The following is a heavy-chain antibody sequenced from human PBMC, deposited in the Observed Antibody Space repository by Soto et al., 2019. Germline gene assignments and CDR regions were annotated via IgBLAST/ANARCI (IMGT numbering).Heavy chain of an antibody. D-gene: IGHD1-7*01. CDR1: GGTFSSYA. CDR2: IIPFFGTT. J-gene: IGHJ4*02. Sequence: QVQLVQSGAEVKKPGSSVKVSCKASGGTFSSYAISWVRQAPGQGLEWMGGIIPFFGTTNYAQKFQGRVTITADEAASTAYMVLSSLTSAAPGLYLWARANAGELLEEASFDYWGQGPLVTVSS. V-gene: IGHV1-69*12. CDR3: ARANAGELLEEASFDY.